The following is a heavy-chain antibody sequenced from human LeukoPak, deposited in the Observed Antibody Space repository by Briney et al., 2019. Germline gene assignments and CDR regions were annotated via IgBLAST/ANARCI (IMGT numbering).Heavy chain of an antibody. V-gene: IGHV4-59*11. CDR2: IYYTGTT. Sequence: SETLSLTYTVSGGSLSSHYWSWIRQPPGKGLELIGHIYYTGTTYYNPSLNNRVTISLDASRNQFSLKLTSVTVADTAVYYCARFSSDCSTASCYLTYWGQGTLVTVSS. J-gene: IGHJ4*02. CDR1: GGSLSSHY. CDR3: ARFSSDCSTASCYLTY. D-gene: IGHD2-2*01.